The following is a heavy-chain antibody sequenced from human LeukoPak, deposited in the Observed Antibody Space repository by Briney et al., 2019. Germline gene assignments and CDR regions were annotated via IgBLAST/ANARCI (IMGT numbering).Heavy chain of an antibody. D-gene: IGHD3-10*01. V-gene: IGHV3-53*01. Sequence: AGSLRLSCAASDFSVNNNYMNWVRQAPGKGLEWVSLMDTFGGIYYRDSVKGRFTISRDISKNTLYLQMNTLSAEDTAIYYCAGGSYYGSGGRPGCFDHWGQGILVTVSS. CDR2: MDTFGGI. CDR3: AGGSYYGSGGRPGCFDH. J-gene: IGHJ4*02. CDR1: DFSVNNNY.